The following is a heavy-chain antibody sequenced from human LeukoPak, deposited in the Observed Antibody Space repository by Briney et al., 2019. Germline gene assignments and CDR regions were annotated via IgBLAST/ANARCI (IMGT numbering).Heavy chain of an antibody. Sequence: ASVKVSCKASGYTFTGYYMHWVRQAPEQGLEWMGWINPNRGGTNYAQKFQGRVTMTGDTSISTAYMELSSLRSDDTAVYYCARLSTIGYTSGYFVNWGQGTLVTVSS. CDR3: ARLSTIGYTSGYFVN. D-gene: IGHD3-22*01. V-gene: IGHV1-2*02. CDR2: INPNRGGT. CDR1: GYTFTGYY. J-gene: IGHJ4*02.